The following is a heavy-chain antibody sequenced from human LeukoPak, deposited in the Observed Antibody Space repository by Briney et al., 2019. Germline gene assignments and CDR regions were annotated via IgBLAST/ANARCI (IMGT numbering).Heavy chain of an antibody. CDR3: AKDSDDSGSYSDY. J-gene: IGHJ4*02. Sequence: GGSLRLSCAASGFTFSSYGMHWVRQAPGKGLEWGAVISYDGSNKYYADSVKGRFTISRDNSKNTLYLQMNSLRAEDTAVYYCAKDSDDSGSYSDYWGQGTLVTVSS. CDR1: GFTFSSYG. V-gene: IGHV3-30*18. CDR2: ISYDGSNK. D-gene: IGHD1-26*01.